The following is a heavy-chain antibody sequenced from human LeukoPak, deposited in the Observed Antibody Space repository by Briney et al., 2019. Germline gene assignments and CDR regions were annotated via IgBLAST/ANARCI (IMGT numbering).Heavy chain of an antibody. V-gene: IGHV3-66*01. CDR1: GFTVSSKY. J-gene: IGHJ4*02. Sequence: GGSLRLSCAAFGFTVSSKYMSWVRQAPGKGLEWVSVLYSGGDTYYADSVKGRFTISRDNSKNTLYLQMYNLRPEDTAVYYCARGDTGFSSAWGRDFDYWGQGTLVTVSS. CDR2: LYSGGDT. D-gene: IGHD6-19*01. CDR3: ARGDTGFSSAWGRDFDY.